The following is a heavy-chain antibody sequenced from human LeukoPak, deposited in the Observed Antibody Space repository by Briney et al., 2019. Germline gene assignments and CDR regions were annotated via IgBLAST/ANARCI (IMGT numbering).Heavy chain of an antibody. Sequence: GGSLRLSCAASGFTFSSHAMSWVRQAPGKGLEWVSAISGSGGSTYYADSVKGRFTISRDNSKNTLYLQMNSLRAEDTAVYYCAHRYSSGPIRDYWGQGTLVTVSS. CDR1: GFTFSSHA. J-gene: IGHJ4*02. D-gene: IGHD6-19*01. V-gene: IGHV3-23*01. CDR2: ISGSGGST. CDR3: AHRYSSGPIRDY.